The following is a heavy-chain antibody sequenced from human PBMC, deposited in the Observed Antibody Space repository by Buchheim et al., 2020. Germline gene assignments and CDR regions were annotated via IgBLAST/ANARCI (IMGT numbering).Heavy chain of an antibody. CDR3: ARTPITMIVVATNWFDP. J-gene: IGHJ5*02. CDR1: GFTFSSYS. Sequence: EVQLVESGGGLVKPGGSPRLSCAASGFTFSSYSMNWVRQAPGKGLEWVSSISSSSSYIYYADSVKGRFTISRDNAKNSLYLQMNSLRAEDTAVYYCARTPITMIVVATNWFDPWGQGTL. D-gene: IGHD3-22*01. V-gene: IGHV3-21*01. CDR2: ISSSSSYI.